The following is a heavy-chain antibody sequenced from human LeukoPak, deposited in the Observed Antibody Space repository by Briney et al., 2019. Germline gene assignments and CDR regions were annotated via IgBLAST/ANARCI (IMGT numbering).Heavy chain of an antibody. CDR2: MNPNSGNT. Sequence: ASVNVSCKASGYTFTSYDINWVRQATGQGLEWMGWMNPNSGNTGYAQKFQGRVTITSNTSISTAYMELSSLRSEDTAVYYCARVRGAVSVMDVWGKGTTVTVSS. CDR3: ARVRGAVSVMDV. J-gene: IGHJ6*04. CDR1: GYTFTSYD. V-gene: IGHV1-8*03. D-gene: IGHD3-10*01.